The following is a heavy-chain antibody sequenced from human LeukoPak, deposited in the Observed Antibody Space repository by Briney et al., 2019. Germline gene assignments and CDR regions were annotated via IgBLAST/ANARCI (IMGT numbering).Heavy chain of an antibody. Sequence: SETLSLTCTVSGGSISSSSYYWGWIRQPPGKGLEWIGSIYYSGSTYYNPSLKSRVTISVDTSKNQFSLKLSSVTPADTAVYYCARGTVFYCSSTSCHYYFDYWGQGTLVTVSS. D-gene: IGHD2-2*01. CDR1: GGSISSSSYY. CDR2: IYYSGST. CDR3: ARGTVFYCSSTSCHYYFDY. V-gene: IGHV4-39*01. J-gene: IGHJ4*02.